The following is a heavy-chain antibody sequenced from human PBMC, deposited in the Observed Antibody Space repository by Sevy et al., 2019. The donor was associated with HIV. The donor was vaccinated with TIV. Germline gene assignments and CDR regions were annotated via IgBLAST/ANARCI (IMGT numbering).Heavy chain of an antibody. J-gene: IGHJ6*02. V-gene: IGHV3-15*01. Sequence: GGSLRLSCAASGFTFSNAWMSWVRQAPGKGLEWVGRIKSKTDGGTIDYAAPVKGRFTISRDDSKNTVYLQMNSLKSEDTAVYYCSTDPVIVLLVTDGMDVWGQGPRSPSP. CDR3: STDPVIVLLVTDGMDV. CDR2: IKSKTDGGTI. CDR1: GFTFSNAW. D-gene: IGHD2-8*02.